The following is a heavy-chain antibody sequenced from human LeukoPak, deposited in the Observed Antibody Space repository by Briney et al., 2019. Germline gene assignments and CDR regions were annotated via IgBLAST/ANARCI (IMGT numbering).Heavy chain of an antibody. CDR3: ARDTYDYYFNP. J-gene: IGHJ5*02. Sequence: PSETLSLTCTVSGDSISSHYWNWIRQPPGKGLEWIGCVHYSGITYYNPSLKSRVAISVDTSKKQFSLILNSVTAADTAVYYCARDTYDYYFNPWGQGTLVTVYS. CDR2: VHYSGIT. CDR1: GDSISSHY. D-gene: IGHD5-12*01. V-gene: IGHV4-59*11.